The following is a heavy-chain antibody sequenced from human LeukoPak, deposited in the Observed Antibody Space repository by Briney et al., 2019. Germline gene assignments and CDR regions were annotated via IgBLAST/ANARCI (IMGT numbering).Heavy chain of an antibody. CDR1: GYSISSGYY. CDR3: ARNGVAMDLFDY. J-gene: IGHJ4*02. D-gene: IGHD5-18*01. V-gene: IGHV4-38-2*01. Sequence: SETLSLTCAVSGYSISSGYYWGWIRQPPGKGLEWIGSIYHSGSTYYNPSLKSRVTISVDTSKNQFSLKLSPVTAADTAVYYCARNGVAMDLFDYGGQGTLVTVSS. CDR2: IYHSGST.